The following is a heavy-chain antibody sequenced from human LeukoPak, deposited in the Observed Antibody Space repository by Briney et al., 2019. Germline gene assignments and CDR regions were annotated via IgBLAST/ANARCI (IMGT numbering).Heavy chain of an antibody. CDR3: ARVSEETGSDY. Sequence: ASVKVSCKASGYTFTDYYIHWVRQAPGQGLEWTGIISPSGGSSSYAQKFQGRVTMTRDKSTSTVYMELSRLRSEDTAVYYCARVSEETGSDYWGQGTLVTVYS. V-gene: IGHV1-46*01. CDR2: ISPSGGSS. D-gene: IGHD3-10*01. J-gene: IGHJ4*02. CDR1: GYTFTDYY.